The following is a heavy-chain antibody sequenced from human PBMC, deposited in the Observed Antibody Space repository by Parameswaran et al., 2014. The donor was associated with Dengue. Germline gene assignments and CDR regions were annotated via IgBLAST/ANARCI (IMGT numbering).Heavy chain of an antibody. D-gene: IGHD2-2*01. J-gene: IGHJ4*02. CDR2: IYYSGST. CDR3: ARRGSYCSSTSCYRGYSYGYIDY. Sequence: WIRQPPGKGLEWIGSIYYSGSTYYNPSLKSRVTISVDTSKNQFSLKLSSVTAADTAVYYCARRGSYCSSTSCYRGYSYGYIDYWGQGTLVTVSS. V-gene: IGHV4-39*01.